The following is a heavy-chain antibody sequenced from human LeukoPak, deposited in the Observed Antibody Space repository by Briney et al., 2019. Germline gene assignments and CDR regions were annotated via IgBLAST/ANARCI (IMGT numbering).Heavy chain of an antibody. D-gene: IGHD2-15*01. CDR3: ARAGTSHLLYYFDN. CDR2: IKQDEREK. CDR1: GFTFNTYW. Sequence: GGSLRLSCAASGFTFNTYWMSWVRQAPGKGLEWVANIKQDEREKYSVDSVKGRFTISRDNAKNSLYLQMTSLRAEDTAVYYCARAGTSHLLYYFDNWGQGTLVTVSS. J-gene: IGHJ4*02. V-gene: IGHV3-7*01.